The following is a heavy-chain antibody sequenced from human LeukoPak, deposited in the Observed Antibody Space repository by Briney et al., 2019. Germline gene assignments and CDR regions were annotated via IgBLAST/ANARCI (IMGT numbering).Heavy chain of an antibody. CDR1: GFTFSNYW. CDR2: IKLDVSET. Sequence: GGSLRLSCAASGFTFSNYWMNWVRQAPGKGPEWVANIKLDVSETYYVDSVRGRFTISRDNTKNSLYLQMDSLRAEDTAVYYCARKGNAFDFWGQGTMVTVSS. CDR3: ARKGNAFDF. D-gene: IGHD3-10*01. V-gene: IGHV3-7*01. J-gene: IGHJ3*01.